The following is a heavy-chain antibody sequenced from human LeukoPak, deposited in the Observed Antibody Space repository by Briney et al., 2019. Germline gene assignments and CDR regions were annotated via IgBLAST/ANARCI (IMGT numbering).Heavy chain of an antibody. V-gene: IGHV3-23*01. CDR2: ISNNGGYT. CDR3: AKEGRSLQTY. Sequence: GGSLRLSCAASGFTFSSSAMSWVRQAPGKGLEWVSAISNNGGYTYHADSVQGRFTISRDNSKSTLCLQMNSLRAEDTAVYYCAKEGRSLQTYWGQGTLVTVSS. CDR1: GFTFSSSA. J-gene: IGHJ4*02. D-gene: IGHD5-24*01.